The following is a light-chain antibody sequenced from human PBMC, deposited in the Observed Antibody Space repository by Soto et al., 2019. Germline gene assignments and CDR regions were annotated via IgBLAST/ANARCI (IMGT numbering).Light chain of an antibody. J-gene: IGKJ1*01. CDR3: LLYNGYYRP. Sequence: DIQMTQSPSTLSASVGDTVTITCRASQTISGWLAWYQQRPGKAPNLLIFDASTLASGVPSRFSGSGSGTTFTLTISSLQSDDFATYYSLLYNGYYRPFGQGTKVEI. CDR2: DAS. V-gene: IGKV1-5*01. CDR1: QTISGW.